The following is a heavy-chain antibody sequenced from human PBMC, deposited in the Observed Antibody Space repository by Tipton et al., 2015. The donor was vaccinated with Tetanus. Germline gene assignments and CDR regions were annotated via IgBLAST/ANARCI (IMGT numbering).Heavy chain of an antibody. J-gene: IGHJ4*02. D-gene: IGHD3-3*01. Sequence: QSGAEVKKPGESLKISCQGSGYNFNLYWIAWVRQMPGKGLEYMGIIYPGDSEATYNPSFQGQVTISADKSISTAYLQWTSLKPSDTAIYYCARHPDFWSGYYFDLWGQGTLVNVSS. CDR2: IYPGDSEA. CDR3: ARHPDFWSGYYFDL. V-gene: IGHV5-51*01. CDR1: GYNFNLYW.